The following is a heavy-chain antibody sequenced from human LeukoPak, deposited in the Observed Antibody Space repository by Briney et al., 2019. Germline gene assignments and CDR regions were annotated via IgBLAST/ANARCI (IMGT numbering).Heavy chain of an antibody. CDR2: IYHSGST. Sequence: PSETLSLTCTVSGYSISSGYDWGWIRHPPGKGLQWIGSIYHSGSTYYNPSLKSRVTISVDTSKNQFSLKLSSVTAADTAVYYCARGIYDSSGEDWFDPWGQGTLVTVSS. D-gene: IGHD3-22*01. CDR1: GYSISSGYD. CDR3: ARGIYDSSGEDWFDP. V-gene: IGHV4-38-2*02. J-gene: IGHJ5*02.